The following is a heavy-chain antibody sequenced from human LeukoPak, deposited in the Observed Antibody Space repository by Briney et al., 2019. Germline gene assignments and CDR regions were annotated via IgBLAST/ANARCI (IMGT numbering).Heavy chain of an antibody. CDR2: ISSSGSTI. CDR1: GFTFSDYY. Sequence: PGGSLRLPCAASGFTFSDYYMSWIRQAPGKGLEWVPYISSSGSTIYYADSVKGRLTISRDNAKNSLYLQMNSLRAEDTAVYYCARDEAAGTEDDAFDIWGQGTMVTVSS. CDR3: ARDEAAGTEDDAFDI. V-gene: IGHV3-11*01. J-gene: IGHJ3*02. D-gene: IGHD6-13*01.